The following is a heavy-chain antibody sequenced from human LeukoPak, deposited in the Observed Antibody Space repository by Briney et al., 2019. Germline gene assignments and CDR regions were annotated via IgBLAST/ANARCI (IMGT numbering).Heavy chain of an antibody. CDR3: ARVREWELLSFDY. D-gene: IGHD1-26*01. Sequence: GGSLRLSCAASGFTVSSNYMSWVRQAPEKGLEWVSVIYSGGSTYYADSVKGRFTISRDNSKNTLYLQMNSLRAEDTAVYYCARVREWELLSFDYWGQGTLVTVSS. CDR1: GFTVSSNY. J-gene: IGHJ4*02. CDR2: IYSGGST. V-gene: IGHV3-53*01.